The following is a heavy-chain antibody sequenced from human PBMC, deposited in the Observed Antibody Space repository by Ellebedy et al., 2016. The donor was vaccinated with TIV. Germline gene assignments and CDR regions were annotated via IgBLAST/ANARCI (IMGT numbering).Heavy chain of an antibody. CDR1: GYAFTSYD. J-gene: IGHJ4*02. Sequence: ASVKVSCKASGYAFTSYDINWVRQATGQGLEWMGGIIPIFSTIKYTQKFQGRVTIIADESTSTAYMELSSLRSEDTAVYYCAITFGYSGYFDYWGQGTLVTVSS. V-gene: IGHV1-69*13. CDR2: IIPIFSTI. CDR3: AITFGYSGYFDY. D-gene: IGHD5-12*01.